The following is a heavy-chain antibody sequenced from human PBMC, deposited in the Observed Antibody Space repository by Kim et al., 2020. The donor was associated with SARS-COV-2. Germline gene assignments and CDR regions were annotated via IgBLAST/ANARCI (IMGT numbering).Heavy chain of an antibody. CDR3: ARREGGSNYFGQ. V-gene: IGHV4-4*07. J-gene: IGHJ4*02. D-gene: IGHD1-26*01. CDR2: IYASGRT. Sequence: SETLSLTCTVSGGSINSYYCSWIRQPAGKGLEWIGRIYASGRTDYNPSLKSRVTMSVDTSKNQFSLKLSSVTAADTAVYYCARREGGSNYFGQWGQGTLVTVSP. CDR1: GGSINSYY.